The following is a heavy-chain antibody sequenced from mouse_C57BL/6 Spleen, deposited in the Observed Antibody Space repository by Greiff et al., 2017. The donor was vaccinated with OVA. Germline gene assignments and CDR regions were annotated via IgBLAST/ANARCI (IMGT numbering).Heavy chain of an antibody. CDR1: GYTFTDYY. Sequence: VQLQQSGAELVRPGASVKLSCTASGYTFTDYYINWVKQRPGQGLEWIARIYPGSGNTYYNEKFKGKATLTAEKSSSTAYMQLSSLTSEDSAVYFCARSGWSGAMDYWGQGTSVTVSS. D-gene: IGHD2-3*01. CDR2: IYPGSGNT. J-gene: IGHJ4*01. CDR3: ARSGWSGAMDY. V-gene: IGHV1-76*01.